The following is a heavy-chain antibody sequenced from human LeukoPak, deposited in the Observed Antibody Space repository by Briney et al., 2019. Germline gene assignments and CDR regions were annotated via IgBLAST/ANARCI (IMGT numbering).Heavy chain of an antibody. V-gene: IGHV4-39*07. Sequence: SETLSLTCTVSGGSVSSSSDSWGWIRQPPGKGLEWIGTISYSGNTYYSPSLKSRVTLLLDTSGNQFSLKLSSVTAADTAVYYCARLDYGGNSGTDAFDIWGQGTMVTVSS. D-gene: IGHD4-23*01. CDR1: GGSVSSSSDS. CDR2: ISYSGNT. J-gene: IGHJ3*02. CDR3: ARLDYGGNSGTDAFDI.